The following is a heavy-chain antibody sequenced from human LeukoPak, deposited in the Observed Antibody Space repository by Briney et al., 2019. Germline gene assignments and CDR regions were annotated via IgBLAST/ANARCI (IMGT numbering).Heavy chain of an antibody. V-gene: IGHV3-66*02. J-gene: IGHJ4*02. CDR1: GLTVSSIH. Sequence: PGGSLRLSCAASGLTVSSIHMTWIRQAPLKGLEWVSIIKSGSNTDYADSVKGRFAISRDNSKNTVYLQMNSLRIEDTAVYYCVNLPGGGQWGQGTLVTVSS. CDR2: IKSGSNT. CDR3: VNLPGGGQ. D-gene: IGHD7-27*01.